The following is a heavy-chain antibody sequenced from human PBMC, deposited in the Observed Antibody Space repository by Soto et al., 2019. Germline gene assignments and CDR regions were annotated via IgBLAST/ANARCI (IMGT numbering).Heavy chain of an antibody. CDR1: GGSISSGDYY. CDR2: IYYSGST. J-gene: IGHJ5*02. Sequence: PSETLSLTCTVSGGSISSGDYYWSWIRQPPGKGLEWIGYIYYSGSTYYNPSLKSRVTISVDTSKNQFSLKLSSVTAADTAVYYCARDQGGSGGSCYSPWFDPWGQGTLVTVSS. V-gene: IGHV4-30-4*01. D-gene: IGHD2-15*01. CDR3: ARDQGGSGGSCYSPWFDP.